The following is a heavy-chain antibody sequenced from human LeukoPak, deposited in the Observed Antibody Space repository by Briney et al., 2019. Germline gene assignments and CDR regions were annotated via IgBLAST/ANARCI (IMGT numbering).Heavy chain of an antibody. D-gene: IGHD6-13*01. CDR3: ARGSIAAAGSDNIDY. Sequence: PSETLSLTCTVSGGSVSGYYWSWIRQPPGEGLEWIVFIYYSGTTTYNPSLKSRVTISVDTSKDQFSRKLSSVSAADTAVYYCARGSIAAAGSDNIDYWGQGTLVTVSS. V-gene: IGHV4-59*02. J-gene: IGHJ4*02. CDR2: IYYSGTT. CDR1: GGSVSGYY.